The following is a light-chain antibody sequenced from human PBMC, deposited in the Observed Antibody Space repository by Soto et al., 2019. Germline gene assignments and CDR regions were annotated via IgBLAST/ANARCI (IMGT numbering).Light chain of an antibody. CDR1: SSNIGSNG. CDR2: TND. CDR3: PTWDDSLSGRV. Sequence: QSVLTQPPSASGTPGQRVTIFCSGSSSNIGSNGVNWYQHVPGAAPKLLIYTNDRRPSGVPDRFAGSQSGTSASLAISGLQSADEADYYCPTWDDSLSGRVFGGGTKLTVL. V-gene: IGLV1-44*01. J-gene: IGLJ3*02.